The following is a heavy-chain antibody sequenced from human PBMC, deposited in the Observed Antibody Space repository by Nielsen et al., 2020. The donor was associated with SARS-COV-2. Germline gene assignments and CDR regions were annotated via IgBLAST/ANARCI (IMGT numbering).Heavy chain of an antibody. J-gene: IGHJ6*02. CDR2: IYYSGST. D-gene: IGHD3-3*01. Sequence: RQAPGKGLEWIGSIYYSGSTYYNPSLKSRVTISADTSKNQFSLKLSSVTAADTAVYYCARVAPGDYDFWSGYDYYYGMDVWGQGTTVTVSS. CDR3: ARVAPGDYDFWSGYDYYYGMDV. V-gene: IGHV4-39*01.